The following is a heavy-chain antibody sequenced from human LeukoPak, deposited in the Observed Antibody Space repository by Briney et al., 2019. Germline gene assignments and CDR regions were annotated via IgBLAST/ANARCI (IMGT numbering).Heavy chain of an antibody. V-gene: IGHV4-39*01. CDR1: GGSINTFNYY. J-gene: IGHJ4*02. CDR2: IYYSGST. D-gene: IGHD7-27*01. Sequence: SETLSLTCIVSGGSINTFNYYWGWIRQPPGKGLEWIGSIYYSGSTYYDASLKSRVTMSVDTSKNQFSLKLRSVTAADTAVYFCARLDWGSRGSGSFDIWGQGTLVTVSS. CDR3: ARLDWGSRGSGSFDI.